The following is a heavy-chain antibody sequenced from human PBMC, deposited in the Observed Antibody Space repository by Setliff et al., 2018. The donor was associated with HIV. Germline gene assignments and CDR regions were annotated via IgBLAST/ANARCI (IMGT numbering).Heavy chain of an antibody. CDR3: AKGVAGLQYYYYYMDD. V-gene: IGHV4-34*01. CDR2: ITHSGST. CDR1: GGSFSGYY. D-gene: IGHD6-19*01. J-gene: IGHJ6*03. Sequence: SETLSLTCAVYGGSFSGYYWTWIRQPPGKGLEWIGEITHSGSTNYNPSLETRVTISVDPSKNQFSLKLSSVTAADTAVYYCAKGVAGLQYYYYYMDDWGKGTTVTVSS.